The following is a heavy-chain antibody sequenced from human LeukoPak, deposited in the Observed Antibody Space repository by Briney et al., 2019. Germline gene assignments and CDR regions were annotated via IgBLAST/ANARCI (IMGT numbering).Heavy chain of an antibody. J-gene: IGHJ4*02. CDR3: VRSEYYNRGGYSFWVLDH. Sequence: GESLKISCKGSGYSFTSYWIGWVRQMPGKGLEWVAIIYPDDSNLRYSPSFQGLVTISADKSISTAYLQWTSLKASDTAIYYCVRSEYYNRGGYSFWVLDHWGPGALVTDSS. V-gene: IGHV5-51*01. CDR2: IYPDDSNL. D-gene: IGHD2/OR15-2a*01. CDR1: GYSFTSYW.